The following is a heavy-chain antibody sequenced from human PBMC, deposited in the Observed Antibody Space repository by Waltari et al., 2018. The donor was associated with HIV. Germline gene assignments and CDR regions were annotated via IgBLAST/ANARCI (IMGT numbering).Heavy chain of an antibody. CDR2: IYSGGST. J-gene: IGHJ6*02. CDR3: ASIAYCGGDCYPRGMDV. Sequence: EVQLVESGGGLVQPGGSLRLSCAASGSTVRRHYMTWVRQAPGKGLEWVSVIYSGGSTYYADSVKGRFTISRDNSKNTLYLQMNSLRAEDTAVYYCASIAYCGGDCYPRGMDVWGQGTTVTVSS. V-gene: IGHV3-66*01. CDR1: GSTVRRHY. D-gene: IGHD2-21*02.